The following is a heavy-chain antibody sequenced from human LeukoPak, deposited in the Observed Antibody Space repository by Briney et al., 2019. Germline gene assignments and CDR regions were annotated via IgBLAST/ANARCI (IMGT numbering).Heavy chain of an antibody. V-gene: IGHV4-34*01. CDR1: GGSLINYY. D-gene: IGHD4/OR15-4a*01. J-gene: IGHJ5*02. Sequence: SETLSLTCAVYGGSLINYYWSWIRQSPGKGLEWIGDIDHSGGTNYNPALRSRVTISIDPSRNQFYLKINSVTASDTAVYYCAMVLWQSGRPGPWDQGSLVTVSS. CDR3: AMVLWQSGRPGP. CDR2: IDHSGGT.